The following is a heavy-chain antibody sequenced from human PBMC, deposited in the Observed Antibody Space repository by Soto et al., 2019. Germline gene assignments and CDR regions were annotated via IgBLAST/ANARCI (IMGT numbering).Heavy chain of an antibody. V-gene: IGHV1-69*02. J-gene: IGHJ4*01. CDR3: PGPDHKSSRWPYYFAC. D-gene: IGHD6-13*01. CDR1: GTTSRGST. Sequence: SWKFSCKAFGTTSRGSTNSGPRQAPGQGLEWMGRIIPILGIANYAQRFQGRVTITADKSTSTAYMELSSLRSEDTAVYYCPGPDHKSSRWPYYFAC. CDR2: IIPILGIA.